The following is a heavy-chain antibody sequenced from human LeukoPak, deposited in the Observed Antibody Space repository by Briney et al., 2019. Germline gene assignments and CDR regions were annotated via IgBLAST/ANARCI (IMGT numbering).Heavy chain of an antibody. Sequence: GRSLRLSCAASGFTFSSYGMHWVRQAPGKGLEWVAVISYDGSNKYYADSVKGRFTISRDNSKNTLYLQMNSLRAEDTAVYYCAKDHDVAVAGPEIFVAFDIWGQGTMVTVSS. V-gene: IGHV3-30*18. CDR1: GFTFSSYG. CDR3: AKDHDVAVAGPEIFVAFDI. D-gene: IGHD6-19*01. CDR2: ISYDGSNK. J-gene: IGHJ3*02.